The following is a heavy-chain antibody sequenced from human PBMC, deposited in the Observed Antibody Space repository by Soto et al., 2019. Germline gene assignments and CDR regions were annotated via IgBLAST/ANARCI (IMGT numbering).Heavy chain of an antibody. CDR3: ARGYCSGGSCYSVFDY. CDR1: GYTFTSYD. CDR2: MNPNSGNT. J-gene: IGHJ4*02. Sequence: QVQLVQSGAEVKKPGASVKVSCKASGYTFTSYDINWVRQATGQGLEWMGWMNPNSGNTGYAQKFQGRVTMTRNTSISTAYMELSSLRSEDTAVHYCARGYCSGGSCYSVFDYWGQGTLVTVSS. D-gene: IGHD2-15*01. V-gene: IGHV1-8*01.